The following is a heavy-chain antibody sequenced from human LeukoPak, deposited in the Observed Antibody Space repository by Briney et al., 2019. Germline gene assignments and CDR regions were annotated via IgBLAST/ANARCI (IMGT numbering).Heavy chain of an antibody. CDR2: ISYHGDNK. V-gene: IGHV3-30-3*01. CDR1: GFTFSSYT. CDR3: ARDGMALYRRDYLDS. J-gene: IGHJ4*02. D-gene: IGHD2-2*02. Sequence: GESLRLSCAASGFTFSSYTMHWVRQAPGKGLEWVADISYHGDNKHYADSVEGRFTISRDNSKNTLLLQMNTLRGADTAVYYCARDGMALYRRDYLDSWGQGTLVTVSS.